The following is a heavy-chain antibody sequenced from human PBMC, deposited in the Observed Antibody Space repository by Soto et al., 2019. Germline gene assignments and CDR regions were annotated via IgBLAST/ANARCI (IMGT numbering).Heavy chain of an antibody. CDR1: GYTFNDFG. Sequence: QVQLVQSGAEVQKPGASVKVSCKTSGYTFNDFGITWVRQAPGLGLEWLGWIYSKAGTINFAPKLQARVIMTTYPSASTAYMELTRLTFAGSGVYFCARDIGFDLDYRGQGPLVTVS. D-gene: IGHD5-12*01. V-gene: IGHV1-18*01. CDR3: ARDIGFDLDY. CDR2: IYSKAGTI. J-gene: IGHJ4*02.